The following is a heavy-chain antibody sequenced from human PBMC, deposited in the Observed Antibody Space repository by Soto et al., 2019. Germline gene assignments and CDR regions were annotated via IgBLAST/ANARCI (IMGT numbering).Heavy chain of an antibody. Sequence: QVRLVESGGGVVQPGRSLRLTCAVSGFTLSRYGIHWVLQAPGKGLEWVAVIWYDGSRKYYADSVKGRFTVSKDNSKNMVYLQMNSLGAEDTAVYYCARDHDGSGHYSDFDYWGQGTLVTVSP. D-gene: IGHD3-22*01. V-gene: IGHV3-33*01. J-gene: IGHJ4*02. CDR2: IWYDGSRK. CDR1: GFTLSRYG. CDR3: ARDHDGSGHYSDFDY.